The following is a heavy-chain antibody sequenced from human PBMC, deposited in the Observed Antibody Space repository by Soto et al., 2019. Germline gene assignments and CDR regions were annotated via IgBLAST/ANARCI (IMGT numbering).Heavy chain of an antibody. V-gene: IGHV1-2*02. D-gene: IGHD5-12*01. CDR1: GYTFTDYY. Sequence: ASVKVSCKASGYTFTDYYLHWVRQSPGQGLEWMGWIHPNSGGTKFPQQFQGRVIMTRDTSISTVYMELSRLTSDDTAVYYCARAGLTTLELATIYWGKGTLVTVSS. J-gene: IGHJ4*02. CDR2: IHPNSGGT. CDR3: ARAGLTTLELATIY.